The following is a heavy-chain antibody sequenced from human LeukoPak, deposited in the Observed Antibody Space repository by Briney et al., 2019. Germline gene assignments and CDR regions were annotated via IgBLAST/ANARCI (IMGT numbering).Heavy chain of an antibody. CDR2: IYTSGST. CDR3: ARESYYDSSGYYYVHYYYYMDV. J-gene: IGHJ6*03. D-gene: IGHD3-22*01. V-gene: IGHV4-4*07. Sequence: SETLSLTCTVSGGSISSHYWSWIRQPAGKGLEWIGRIYTSGSTNYNPSLKSRVTMSVDTSKNQFSLKLSSVTAADTAVYYCARESYYDSSGYYYVHYYYYMDVWGKGTTVTVSS. CDR1: GGSISSHY.